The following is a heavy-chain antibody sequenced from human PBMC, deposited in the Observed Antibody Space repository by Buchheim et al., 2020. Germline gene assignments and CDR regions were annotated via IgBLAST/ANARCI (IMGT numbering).Heavy chain of an antibody. D-gene: IGHD3-3*01. V-gene: IGHV2-5*02. J-gene: IGHJ3*02. CDR3: AHLSEGIFSVAVDAFDI. Sequence: QITLKESGPTLVKPTQTLTLTCTFSGFSLSTSGVGVGWIRQPPGKALEWLALIYWDDDKRYSPSLKSRLTITTDPSKNQVVLTMTNMDPVDTATYYCAHLSEGIFSVAVDAFDIWGQGT. CDR2: IYWDDDK. CDR1: GFSLSTSGVG.